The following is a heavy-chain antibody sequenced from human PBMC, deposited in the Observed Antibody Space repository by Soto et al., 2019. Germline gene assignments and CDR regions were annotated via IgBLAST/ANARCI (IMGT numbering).Heavy chain of an antibody. D-gene: IGHD6-19*01. Sequence: EVQLVESGGGWIQPGGSLRLSCAASGFAVSSKYMTWVRQAPGKGLAWVSGIYGGGTTYYADSVKGRFTISRDTSKNTLYLQMNSLRAEDTAVYYCVQTTGWPGFDFWGQGTLVTVSS. CDR3: VQTTGWPGFDF. V-gene: IGHV3-53*01. J-gene: IGHJ4*02. CDR2: IYGGGTT. CDR1: GFAVSSKY.